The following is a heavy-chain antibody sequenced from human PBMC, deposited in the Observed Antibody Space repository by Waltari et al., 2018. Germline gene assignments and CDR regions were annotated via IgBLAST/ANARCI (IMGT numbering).Heavy chain of an antibody. D-gene: IGHD3-3*01. CDR2: IYYSGST. V-gene: IGHV4-59*08. J-gene: IGHJ4*02. CDR3: ARQRTLEWLLGYFDY. CDR1: GGSISSYS. Sequence: QVQLQESGPGLVKPSETLSLTCTVSGGSISSYSWSWIRQPPGKGLEWIGYIYYSGSTNYNPSLKSRVTISVDTSKNQFSLKLSSVTAADTAVYYCARQRTLEWLLGYFDYWGQGTLVTVSS.